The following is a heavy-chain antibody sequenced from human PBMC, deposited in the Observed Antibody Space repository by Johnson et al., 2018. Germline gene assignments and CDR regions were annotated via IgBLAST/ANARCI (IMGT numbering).Heavy chain of an antibody. CDR1: GFTFDDYA. Sequence: VQLVESGGGLVQPGRSLRLSCAASGFTFDDYAMHWVRQAPGKGLEWVSGISWNSGSIGYADSVTGRFTIPRDNAKNSLYLQMNSLRAEDTALYYCAKDRLWRGPYYYYYMDVWGKGTTVTVSS. CDR2: ISWNSGSI. J-gene: IGHJ6*03. V-gene: IGHV3-9*01. D-gene: IGHD2-21*01. CDR3: AKDRLWRGPYYYYYMDV.